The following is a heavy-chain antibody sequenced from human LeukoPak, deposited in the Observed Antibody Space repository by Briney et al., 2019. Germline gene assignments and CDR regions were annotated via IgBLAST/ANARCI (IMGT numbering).Heavy chain of an antibody. Sequence: ASVKVSCKASGYTFTSYGISWVRQAPGQGLEWMGWISAYNGNTNYAQKLQGRVTMTTDTSTSTAYMELRSLRSDDTAVYYCARDRVGVTTLFENHRPQENYWYFDLWGRGTLVTVSS. D-gene: IGHD4-17*01. V-gene: IGHV1-18*01. CDR1: GYTFTSYG. CDR3: ARDRVGVTTLFENHRPQENYWYFDL. J-gene: IGHJ2*01. CDR2: ISAYNGNT.